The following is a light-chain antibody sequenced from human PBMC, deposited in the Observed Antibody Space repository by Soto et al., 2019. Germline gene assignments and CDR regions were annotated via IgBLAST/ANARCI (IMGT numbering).Light chain of an antibody. CDR1: SSDVGGYNY. J-gene: IGLJ1*01. CDR2: EAS. CDR3: SLYTSENTYV. Sequence: QSALTQPPSASGSPGQSVTISCTGTSSDVGGYNYVSWYQHHPGKAPKLMIYEASNRPSGVPDRFSGSKSGNTASLTISGLQAADEADYYCSLYTSENTYVFGTGTKLTVL. V-gene: IGLV2-18*01.